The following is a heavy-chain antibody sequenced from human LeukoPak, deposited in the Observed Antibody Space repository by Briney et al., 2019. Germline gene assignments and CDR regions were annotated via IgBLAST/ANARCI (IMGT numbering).Heavy chain of an antibody. D-gene: IGHD6-13*01. CDR1: GFTFSSYS. J-gene: IGHJ3*02. CDR3: AKDIAAVLDAFDI. Sequence: GGSLRLSCAASGFTFSSYSMNWVRQAPGKGLEWVSSISSSSSYIYYADSVKGRFTISRDNAKNSLYLQMNSLRAEDMALYYCAKDIAAVLDAFDIWGQGTMVTVSS. CDR2: ISSSSSYI. V-gene: IGHV3-21*04.